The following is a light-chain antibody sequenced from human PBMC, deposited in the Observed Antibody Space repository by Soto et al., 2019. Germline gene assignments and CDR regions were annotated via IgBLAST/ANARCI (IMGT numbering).Light chain of an antibody. CDR3: QQYGSSQWT. Sequence: EIVLTQSPGTLSLSPGERATLSCRASQSVSSGYLAWYQQKPGQAPRLLIYGASSRATGIPDRFSGSGSGTDFTLTISRLEPEDFAVYYCQQYGSSQWTFGQGTKVDIK. J-gene: IGKJ1*01. CDR2: GAS. CDR1: QSVSSGY. V-gene: IGKV3-20*01.